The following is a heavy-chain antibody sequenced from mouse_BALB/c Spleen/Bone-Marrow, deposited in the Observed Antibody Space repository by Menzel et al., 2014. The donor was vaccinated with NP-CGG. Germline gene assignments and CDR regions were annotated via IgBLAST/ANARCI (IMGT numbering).Heavy chain of an antibody. Sequence: EVQLVESGPELVKPEASVKMSCKASRYTFTSYVLHWVRQKPGQGLEWIGFMKPFNDGTKYNEKFKGKATLTSDKSSSTAYMELSSLTSEDSAVYYCAREVVATDYFDYWGQGTTLTVSS. CDR3: AREVVATDYFDY. CDR1: RYTFTSYV. J-gene: IGHJ2*01. CDR2: MKPFNDGT. D-gene: IGHD1-1*01. V-gene: IGHV1-14*01.